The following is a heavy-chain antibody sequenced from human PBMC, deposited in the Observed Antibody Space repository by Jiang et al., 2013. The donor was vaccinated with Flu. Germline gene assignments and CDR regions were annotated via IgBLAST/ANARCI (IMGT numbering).Heavy chain of an antibody. CDR1: GGSINGDF. CDR2: IYTSGTT. Sequence: GPGLVKPSETLSLTCSVSGGSINGDFWNWIRQPAGKGLEWIGRIYTSGTTNYNPSLKSRVTLSIDTSKNQFSLRLTSVTAADTAVYYCARDHPYSSQPYFRPWGQGTVVTVSS. J-gene: IGHJ5*02. CDR3: ARDHPYSSQPYFRP. V-gene: IGHV4-4*07. D-gene: IGHD6-19*01.